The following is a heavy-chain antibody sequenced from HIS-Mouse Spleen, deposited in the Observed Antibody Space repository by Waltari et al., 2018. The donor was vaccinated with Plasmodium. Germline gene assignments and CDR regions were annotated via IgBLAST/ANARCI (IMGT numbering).Heavy chain of an antibody. V-gene: IGHV3-21*01. CDR3: AREDILTGYYNDYWYFDL. J-gene: IGHJ2*01. CDR1: GFPFSSYR. Sequence: EVQLVESGGGLVKPGGSLGLSCAPSGFPFSSYRLTWFRQAPGKGLEWVSSISSSSSYIYYADSVKGRFTISRDNAKNSLYLQMNSLRAEDTAVYYCAREDILTGYYNDYWYFDLWGRGSLVTVSS. CDR2: ISSSSSYI. D-gene: IGHD3-9*01.